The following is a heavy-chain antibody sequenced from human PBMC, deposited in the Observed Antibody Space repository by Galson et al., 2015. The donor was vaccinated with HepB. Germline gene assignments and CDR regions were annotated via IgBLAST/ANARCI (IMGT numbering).Heavy chain of an antibody. CDR1: GFSLNNPRMG. J-gene: IGHJ3*02. Sequence: PALVKPTQTLTLTCTVSGFSLNNPRMGVSWIRQPPGKALEWLAHIFSNDEKSYRKYLKNRLTISKDTAKSQVVLTMTNMDPVDTATYYCARNDHGDYGEAFDIWGQGTMVTVSS. D-gene: IGHD4-17*01. CDR2: IFSNDEK. CDR3: ARNDHGDYGEAFDI. V-gene: IGHV2-26*01.